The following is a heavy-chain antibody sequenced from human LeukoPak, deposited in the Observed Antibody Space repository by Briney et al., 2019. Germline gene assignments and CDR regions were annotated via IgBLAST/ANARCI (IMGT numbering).Heavy chain of an antibody. V-gene: IGHV4-39*07. CDR1: GGSISSSSYY. CDR3: ARGRQGKGIQLWPRDYYYYMDV. J-gene: IGHJ6*03. D-gene: IGHD5-18*01. CDR2: IYYSGST. Sequence: TSETLSLTCTVSGGSISSSSYYWGWIRQPPGKGLEWIGSIYYSGSTYYNPSLKSRVTISVDTSKNQFSLKLSSVTAADTAVYYCARGRQGKGIQLWPRDYYYYMDVWGKGTTVTISS.